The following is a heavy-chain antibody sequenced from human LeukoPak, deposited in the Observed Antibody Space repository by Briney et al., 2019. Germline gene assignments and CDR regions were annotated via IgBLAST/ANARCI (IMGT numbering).Heavy chain of an antibody. V-gene: IGHV3-23*01. D-gene: IGHD2-2*01. J-gene: IGHJ4*02. CDR1: GFTFSTYA. CDR2: ISAGGSST. CDR3: ARGARRYCSSTSCRPPFDY. Sequence: GGSLRLSCAASGFTFSTYAMSWVRQAPGKGLEWVSGISAGGSSTHYADSVKGRFTISRDNAKNSLYLQMNSLRAEDTAVYYCARGARRYCSSTSCRPPFDYWGQGTLVTVSS.